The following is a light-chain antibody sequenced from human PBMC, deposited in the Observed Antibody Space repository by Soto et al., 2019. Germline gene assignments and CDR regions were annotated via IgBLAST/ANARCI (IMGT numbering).Light chain of an antibody. Sequence: QSALTQPASVSESPGQSITISCTGTSSDVGSYNYVSWYQQHPGKAPKLMIYDVSNRPSGVSNRFSGSKSGNTASLTISGLQAEYEADYYCTSYKISNTHVFGPGTEVTV. CDR2: DVS. J-gene: IGLJ1*01. CDR3: TSYKISNTHV. CDR1: SSDVGSYNY. V-gene: IGLV2-14*01.